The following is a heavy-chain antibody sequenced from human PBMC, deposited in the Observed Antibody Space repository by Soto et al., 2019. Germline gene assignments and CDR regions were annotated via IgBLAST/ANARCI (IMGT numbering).Heavy chain of an antibody. J-gene: IGHJ4*02. Sequence: QVQMVQSGAEVKKPGSSVKVSCKASGDTFSVYTINWVRPAPGLGLEWMGRVNPILSMSNYAQKFQGRVTMTADKSTSTAYMELRSLRSEDTAFYYCAPSYGSGYLAVDYWGQGALVTVSS. V-gene: IGHV1-69*02. CDR2: VNPILSMS. D-gene: IGHD3-10*01. CDR1: GDTFSVYT. CDR3: APSYGSGYLAVDY.